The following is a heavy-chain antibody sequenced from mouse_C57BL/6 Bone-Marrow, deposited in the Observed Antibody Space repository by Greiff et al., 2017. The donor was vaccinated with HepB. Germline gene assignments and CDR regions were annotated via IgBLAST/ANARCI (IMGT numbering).Heavy chain of an antibody. J-gene: IGHJ4*01. Sequence: QVQLKESGPGLVQPSQSLSITCTVSGFSLTSYGVHWVRQSPGKGLEWLGVIWRGGSTDYNAAFMSRLSITKDNSKSHVFFKMNSLQADDTAIYYCAKNKNYGSLYAMDYWGQGTSVTVSS. V-gene: IGHV2-5*01. D-gene: IGHD1-1*01. CDR3: AKNKNYGSLYAMDY. CDR1: GFSLTSYG. CDR2: IWRGGST.